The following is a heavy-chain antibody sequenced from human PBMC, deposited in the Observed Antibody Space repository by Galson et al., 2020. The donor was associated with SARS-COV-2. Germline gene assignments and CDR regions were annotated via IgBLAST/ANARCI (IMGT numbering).Heavy chain of an antibody. J-gene: IGHJ2*01. V-gene: IGHV4-39*01. CDR2: IYFSGST. D-gene: IGHD5-18*01. CDR1: GGSISSGSSY. Sequence: SETLSLTCTVSGGSISSGSSYWGWIRQPPGKGLEWIGTIYFSGSTHYNPSLKSRVTISVDTSKSQFSLKLTSVTASDTSMYYCARLGYSDGVVNWYFDLWGRGTLVSVSS. CDR3: ARLGYSDGVVNWYFDL.